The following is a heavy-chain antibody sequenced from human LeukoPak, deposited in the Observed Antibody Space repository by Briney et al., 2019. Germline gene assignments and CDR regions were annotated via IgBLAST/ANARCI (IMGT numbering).Heavy chain of an antibody. J-gene: IGHJ6*03. CDR3: ASNEQQLVLGYYYYYYMDV. CDR2: ISAYNGNT. D-gene: IGHD6-13*01. V-gene: IGHV1-18*01. Sequence: ASVKVSCKASGYTFTSYGISWVRQAPGQGLEWMGWISAYNGNTNYAQKLQGRVTMTTDTSTTTAYMELRSLRSEDTAVYYCASNEQQLVLGYYYYYYMDVWGKGTTVTVSS. CDR1: GYTFTSYG.